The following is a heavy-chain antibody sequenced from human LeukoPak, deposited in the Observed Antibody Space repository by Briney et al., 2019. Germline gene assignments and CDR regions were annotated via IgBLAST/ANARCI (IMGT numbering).Heavy chain of an antibody. D-gene: IGHD1-1*01. Sequence: SGGSLRLSCVGSGFTFSNNPLSWVRQAPGKGLEWVSAISGSGGNTYYADSVRGRFTISRDNSKNTLFLQRNTLRADDTAVYYCATTKQARRYFDYWGQGTLVTVSS. J-gene: IGHJ4*02. CDR2: ISGSGGNT. V-gene: IGHV3-23*01. CDR3: ATTKQARRYFDY. CDR1: GFTFSNNP.